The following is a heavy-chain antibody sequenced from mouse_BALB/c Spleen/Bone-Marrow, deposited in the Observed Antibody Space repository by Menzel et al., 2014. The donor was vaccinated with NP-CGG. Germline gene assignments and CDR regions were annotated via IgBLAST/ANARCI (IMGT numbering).Heavy chain of an antibody. J-gene: IGHJ3*01. Sequence: QVQLQQSGAELVTPGASVKLSCKASGYTFTTYWMHWVKQRPGHGLGWIGQVDPSDGYTNYSQMFKGKATLTVDKSSSTAYMQLGSLSSEDSAVYYCARGGDNFAWFAYWGQGTLVTVSA. V-gene: IGHV1-69*02. D-gene: IGHD1-3*01. CDR1: GYTFTTYW. CDR3: ARGGDNFAWFAY. CDR2: VDPSDGYT.